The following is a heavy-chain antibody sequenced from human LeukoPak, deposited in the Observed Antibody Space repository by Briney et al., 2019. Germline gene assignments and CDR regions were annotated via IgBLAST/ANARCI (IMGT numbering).Heavy chain of an antibody. CDR1: GFTFSNYW. Sequence: GGSLRLSCAASGFTFSNYWMNWVRQVPGKGLEWVATIKQDGGERYYVDSVEGRFTISRDNGKTSVYLQMNSLRADDTAVYYCARSRAAVVMGELIPSFYYGTDVWGQGTTVTVSS. CDR2: IKQDGGER. J-gene: IGHJ6*02. V-gene: IGHV3-7*03. CDR3: ARSRAAVVMGELIPSFYYGTDV. D-gene: IGHD3-16*01.